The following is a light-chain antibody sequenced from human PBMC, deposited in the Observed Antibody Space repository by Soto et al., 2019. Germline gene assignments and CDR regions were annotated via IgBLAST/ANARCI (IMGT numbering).Light chain of an antibody. CDR2: GAS. CDR1: QSVSSD. Sequence: DIVMTQSPATLSVSPGERATLSCRASQSVSSDLGWYQQKPGQAPKLLIYGASTRATGVPARFSGSGSGTEFTLTISSLQSEDSAVYYCQQYGSSRALTFGGGTKVEIK. CDR3: QQYGSSRALT. J-gene: IGKJ4*01. V-gene: IGKV3-15*01.